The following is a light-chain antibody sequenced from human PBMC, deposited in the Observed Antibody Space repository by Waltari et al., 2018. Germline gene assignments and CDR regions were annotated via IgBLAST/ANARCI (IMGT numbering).Light chain of an antibody. Sequence: DIVLTQSPLSLPVTPGEPASISCRSSQSLLHSNGYYYLDWYLQKPGQSPQVLIYLGSNRASGVPDRFSGSGSGTDFTLKISRVEADDVGVYYCMQPLQTPWTFGQGTKVDIK. CDR3: MQPLQTPWT. CDR2: LGS. J-gene: IGKJ1*01. V-gene: IGKV2-28*01. CDR1: QSLLHSNGYYY.